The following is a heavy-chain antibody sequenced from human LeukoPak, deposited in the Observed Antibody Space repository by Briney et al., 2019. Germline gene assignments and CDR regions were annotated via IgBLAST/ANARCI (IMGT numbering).Heavy chain of an antibody. CDR3: ARQVDTSMALPDY. CDR2: ISAYNGNT. D-gene: IGHD5-18*01. V-gene: IGHV1-18*01. CDR1: GYTFTSYG. J-gene: IGHJ4*02. Sequence: VASVKVSCKASGYTFTSYGISWVRQAPGQGHEWMGWISAYNGNTNSAQKVQGRVTLTTDTSTSTAYMELRSLRSDDTAVYYCARQVDTSMALPDYWGQGTLVTVSS.